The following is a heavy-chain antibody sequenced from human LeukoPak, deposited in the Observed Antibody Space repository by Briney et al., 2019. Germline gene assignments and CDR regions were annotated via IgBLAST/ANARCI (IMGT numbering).Heavy chain of an antibody. CDR2: ISGGGAT. Sequence: GGSLRLSCAASGFIFSNYAVYWVRQAPGEGLEWVSVISGGGATTYADSVKGRFTISRDNSRNTVYLQKDNLRDEDLAVYYCVRSTGYYYYGMDVWGQGTTVTVS. J-gene: IGHJ6*02. CDR3: VRSTGYYYYGMDV. V-gene: IGHV3-23*01. CDR1: GFIFSNYA.